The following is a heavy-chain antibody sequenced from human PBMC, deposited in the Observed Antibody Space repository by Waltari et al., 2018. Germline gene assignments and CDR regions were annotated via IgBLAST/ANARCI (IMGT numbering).Heavy chain of an antibody. V-gene: IGHV1-2*06. CDR1: GYTFTGYY. CDR2: INPNSGGT. J-gene: IGHJ4*02. D-gene: IGHD3-3*01. Sequence: QVQLVQSGAEVKKPGASVKVSCKASGYTFTGYYMHWVRQAPGQGLEWMGRINPNSGGTNYAQKFQGRVTMTRDTSISTAYMELSRLRSDDTAVYYCARERGPVLRFLEWLYFDYWGQETLVTVSS. CDR3: ARERGPVLRFLEWLYFDY.